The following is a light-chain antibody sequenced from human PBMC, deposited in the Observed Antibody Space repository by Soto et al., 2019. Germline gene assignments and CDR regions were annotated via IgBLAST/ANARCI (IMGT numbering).Light chain of an antibody. CDR3: MQVLQTPIT. V-gene: IGKV2-28*01. CDR1: QSLLQSNGYNY. J-gene: IGKJ5*01. CDR2: LGS. Sequence: EIVVTQSPHSLPVTPGEPASISCRSTQSLLQSNGYNYLAWYLRKPGQSPQLLIYLGSNRASGVPDRFSGGGSGTDFTLKISRVEAEDVGVDYCMQVLQTPITFGQGTRLEIK.